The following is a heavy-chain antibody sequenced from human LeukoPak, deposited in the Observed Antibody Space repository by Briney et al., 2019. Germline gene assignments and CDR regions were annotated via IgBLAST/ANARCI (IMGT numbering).Heavy chain of an antibody. D-gene: IGHD3-3*01. Sequence: PSQTLSLTCTVSGGSISSGGYYWSWIRQHPGKGLEWIGYIYYSGSTYYNPSLRSRVTISVDTSKNQFSLKLSSVTAADTAVYYCATMTIFGVVIDDVWGKGTTVTVSS. CDR3: ATMTIFGVVIDDV. CDR2: IYYSGST. J-gene: IGHJ6*04. CDR1: GGSISSGGYY. V-gene: IGHV4-31*03.